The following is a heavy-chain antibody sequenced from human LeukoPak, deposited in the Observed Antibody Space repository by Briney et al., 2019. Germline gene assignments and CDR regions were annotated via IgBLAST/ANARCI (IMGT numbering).Heavy chain of an antibody. V-gene: IGHV6-1*01. Sequence: SQTLSLTCAISGDSVSSNSAAWNWIRQSPSRGLEWLGRTYYRSKWYNDYAVSVKSRITINPDTSKNQFSLQLNSVTAADTAVYYCARDVSDCSGGSCYSYFDYWGQGTLVTVSS. CDR2: TYYRSKWYN. D-gene: IGHD2-15*01. CDR1: GDSVSSNSAA. J-gene: IGHJ4*02. CDR3: ARDVSDCSGGSCYSYFDY.